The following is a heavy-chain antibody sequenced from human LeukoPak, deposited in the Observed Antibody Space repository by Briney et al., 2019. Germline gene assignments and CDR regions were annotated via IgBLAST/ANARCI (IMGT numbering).Heavy chain of an antibody. CDR1: GGSISSYY. D-gene: IGHD6-6*01. CDR2: IYYSGST. Sequence: SETLSLTCTVSGGSISSYYWSWIRQLPGKGLAWIGYIYYSGSTNYNPSLKSRVTIAVDTSKNQLSLSLNALTAADSALYCGARGAGAFGSSSYHFDYWGQGILVTVSS. J-gene: IGHJ4*02. V-gene: IGHV4-59*08. CDR3: ARGAGAFGSSSYHFDY.